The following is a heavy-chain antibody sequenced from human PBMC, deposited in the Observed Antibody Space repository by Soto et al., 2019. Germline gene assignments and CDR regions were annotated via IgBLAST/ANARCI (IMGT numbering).Heavy chain of an antibody. Sequence: QGLLVQSGAEVKQPGASVKVSCKASGYSFTTYGISWVRQAPGQGLEWMGWISGYNGDTNNAQKFQDRVTMTIDRSTNNAYLELRSLTSDDTAVYYCAKNGHPPYYYYGMDLWGQGTTVTVSS. CDR1: GYSFTTYG. CDR2: ISGYNGDT. J-gene: IGHJ6*02. V-gene: IGHV1-18*01. CDR3: AKNGHPPYYYYGMDL. D-gene: IGHD2-8*01.